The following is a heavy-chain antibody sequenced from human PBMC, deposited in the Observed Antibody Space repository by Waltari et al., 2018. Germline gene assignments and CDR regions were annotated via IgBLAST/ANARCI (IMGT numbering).Heavy chain of an antibody. CDR2: ISWNSGSI. Sequence: EVQLVESGGGLVQPGRSLRLSCAASGFTFDDYAMHWVRQAPGKGLEWVSGISWNSGSIGYADSVKCRFTISRDNAKNSLYLQMNSLRAEDTALYYCVRSLSRSSYGLLKKYYFDYWGQGTLVTVSS. D-gene: IGHD5-18*01. CDR1: GFTFDDYA. CDR3: VRSLSRSSYGLLKKYYFDY. V-gene: IGHV3-9*01. J-gene: IGHJ4*02.